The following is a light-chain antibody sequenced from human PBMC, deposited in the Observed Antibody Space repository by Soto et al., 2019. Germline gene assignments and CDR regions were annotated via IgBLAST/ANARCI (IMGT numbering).Light chain of an antibody. CDR2: EVS. Sequence: QSVLTQPPSASGSFGQSVTISCTGTSSDVGGYNYVSWYQQHPGKAPKLMIHEVSERPSGVPDRFSGSKSGNTASLTVSGLQADDEADYYCSSYSGTNYHYVFGTGTKLTVL. J-gene: IGLJ1*01. V-gene: IGLV2-8*01. CDR1: SSDVGGYNY. CDR3: SSYSGTNYHYV.